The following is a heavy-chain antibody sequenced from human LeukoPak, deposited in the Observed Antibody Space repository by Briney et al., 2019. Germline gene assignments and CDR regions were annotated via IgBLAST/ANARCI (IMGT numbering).Heavy chain of an antibody. CDR3: ARVQRGYTYGNVDD. V-gene: IGHV1-18*01. CDR2: ISAYNGST. D-gene: IGHD5-18*01. J-gene: IGHJ4*02. CDR1: GYTFTSYG. Sequence: ASVKVSCKASGYTFTSYGISWVRQAPGQGLEWMGWISAYNGSTNYAQNLQGRVTMTTDTSTSTAYMDLRSLRSDDTAVYYCARVQRGYTYGNVDDWGQGTLVTVSS.